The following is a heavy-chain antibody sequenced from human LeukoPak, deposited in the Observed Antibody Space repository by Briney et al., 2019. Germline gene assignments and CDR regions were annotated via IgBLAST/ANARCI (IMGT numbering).Heavy chain of an antibody. CDR2: IYYSGGT. J-gene: IGHJ4*02. CDR1: GGSISGYY. Sequence: SETLSLTCTVSGGSISGYYWSWIRQPPGKGLEWIGYIYYSGGTNYNPSLKSRVTISVNTSKNQFSLKLSSVTAADTAVYYCARHASWSAGTYYFDYWGQGTLVTVSS. V-gene: IGHV4-59*08. D-gene: IGHD1-1*01. CDR3: ARHASWSAGTYYFDY.